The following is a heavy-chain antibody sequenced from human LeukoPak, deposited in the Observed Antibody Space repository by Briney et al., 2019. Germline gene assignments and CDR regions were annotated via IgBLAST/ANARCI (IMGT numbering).Heavy chain of an antibody. CDR2: INSNGYST. D-gene: IGHD4-17*01. V-gene: IGHV3-64D*06. J-gene: IGHJ4*02. CDR1: GFAFSAYA. CDR3: VREILVTTSPFDY. Sequence: GGSLRLSCSASGFAFSAYAMHWVRQAPGKGLEYIGAINSNGYSTYYIDSVRGRFTLSRDNSKNTVYLQMSSLRAGDAAVYYCVREILVTTSPFDYWGQGTLVTVSS.